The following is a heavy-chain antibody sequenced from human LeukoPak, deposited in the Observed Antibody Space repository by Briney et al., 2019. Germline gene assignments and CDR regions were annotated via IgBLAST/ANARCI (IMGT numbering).Heavy chain of an antibody. CDR3: AKDPSSSGWYGGDY. CDR1: GFTFSSYG. Sequence: GGSLRLSCEASGFTFSSYGMHWVRQAPGKGLEWVAFIRYDGGNKYYADSVKGRFIISRDNSMNTLYLQMNSLRADDTAVYYCAKDPSSSGWYGGDYWGQGTLVSVSS. CDR2: IRYDGGNK. V-gene: IGHV3-30*02. J-gene: IGHJ4*02. D-gene: IGHD6-19*01.